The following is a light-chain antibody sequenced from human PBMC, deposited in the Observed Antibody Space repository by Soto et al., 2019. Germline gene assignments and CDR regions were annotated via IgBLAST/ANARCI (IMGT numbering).Light chain of an antibody. J-gene: IGKJ2*01. Sequence: EIVLTQSPGTLSLSPGERGTLSCRASQSVGSNYLAWYHQKPGQAPRLLIYGASSRASGITDRFSGSGSGTDFTLTISRLEPEDFAVYYCQQYCSSPPYTFGQGTKLEIK. CDR2: GAS. CDR1: QSVGSNY. CDR3: QQYCSSPPYT. V-gene: IGKV3-20*01.